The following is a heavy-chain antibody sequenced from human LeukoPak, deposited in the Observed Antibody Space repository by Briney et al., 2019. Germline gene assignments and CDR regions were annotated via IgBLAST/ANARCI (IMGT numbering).Heavy chain of an antibody. D-gene: IGHD2-15*01. CDR1: GGTFSSYA. CDR2: IIPILGIA. J-gene: IGHJ4*02. Sequence: SVKVSCKASGGTFSSYAISWVRQAPGQGLEWMGRIIPILGIANYAQKFQGRVTITADKSTSTAYMELSSLRSEDTAVYYCARSPSSYLQDFDYWGQGTQVTVSS. V-gene: IGHV1-69*04. CDR3: ARSPSSYLQDFDY.